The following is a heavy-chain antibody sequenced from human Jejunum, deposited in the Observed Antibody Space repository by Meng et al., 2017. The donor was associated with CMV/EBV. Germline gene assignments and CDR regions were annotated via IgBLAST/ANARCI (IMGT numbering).Heavy chain of an antibody. CDR2: INHSGNT. D-gene: IGHD2-2*01. CDR3: ASRGYCTTTIRYLQGLNRVDV. J-gene: IGHJ6*02. Sequence: GYRWSWIRQPPGKGLEWIGEINHSGNTNYNPSLKSRITISGDTSKNQFSLKLSSVTAADTAVYYCASRGYCTTTIRYLQGLNRVDVWGQGTTVTVSS. V-gene: IGHV4-34*01. CDR1: GYR.